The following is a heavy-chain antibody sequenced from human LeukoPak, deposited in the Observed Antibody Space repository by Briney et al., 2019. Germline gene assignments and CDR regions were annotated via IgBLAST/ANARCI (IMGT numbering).Heavy chain of an antibody. V-gene: IGHV3-30*18. D-gene: IGHD5-12*01. Sequence: GGSLRLSCAASGFTFSSYGMHWVRQAPGKGLEWVAVISYDGSNKYYADSVKGRFTISRDNSKNTLYLQMNSLRAEDTAVYYCAKFPEGYDPDQPFDYWGQGTLVTVSS. CDR1: GFTFSSYG. J-gene: IGHJ4*02. CDR2: ISYDGSNK. CDR3: AKFPEGYDPDQPFDY.